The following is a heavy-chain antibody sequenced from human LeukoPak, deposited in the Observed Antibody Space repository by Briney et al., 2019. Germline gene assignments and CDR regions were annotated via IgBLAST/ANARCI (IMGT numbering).Heavy chain of an antibody. CDR3: AKPLMRDRWFGES. V-gene: IGHV3-23*01. D-gene: IGHD3-10*01. CDR1: GFTFSTFA. Sequence: GGSLRLSCAASGFTFSTFAMIWVRQPPGKGLEWVSSIFPSGGEIHYADSVRGRFTISRDNSKSTLSLQMNSLRLEDTAIYYCAKPLMRDRWFGESWGQGTLVTVSS. CDR2: IFPSGGEI. J-gene: IGHJ5*02.